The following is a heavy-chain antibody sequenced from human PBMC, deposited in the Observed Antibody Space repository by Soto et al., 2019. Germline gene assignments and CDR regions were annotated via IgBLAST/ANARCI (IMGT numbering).Heavy chain of an antibody. CDR1: GFTFTDFY. CDR2: IRPDGSET. J-gene: IGHJ4*02. D-gene: IGHD4-4*01. CDR3: AGWGGHDYNY. Sequence: DVQLVQSGGGLVQPGGSLRLSCVGSGFTFTDFYTNWVRQAPGKGLEWVANIRPDGSETNYVESVKGRFTTSRDNAKNSLFLQMNSLRADDTAVYYCAGWGGHDYNYWGQGILVTVSS. V-gene: IGHV3-7*03.